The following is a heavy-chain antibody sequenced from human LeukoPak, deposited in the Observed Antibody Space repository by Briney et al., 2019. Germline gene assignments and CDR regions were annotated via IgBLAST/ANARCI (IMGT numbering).Heavy chain of an antibody. CDR1: GGSISSSSYY. Sequence: SETLSLTCTVSGGSISSSSYYWGWIRQPPGKGLEWIGYIYYSGSTNYNPSLKSRVTISVDTSKNQFSLKLSSVTAADTAVYYCARVGQQLTYNWFDPWGQGTLVTVSS. D-gene: IGHD6-13*01. CDR3: ARVGQQLTYNWFDP. J-gene: IGHJ5*02. V-gene: IGHV4-61*05. CDR2: IYYSGST.